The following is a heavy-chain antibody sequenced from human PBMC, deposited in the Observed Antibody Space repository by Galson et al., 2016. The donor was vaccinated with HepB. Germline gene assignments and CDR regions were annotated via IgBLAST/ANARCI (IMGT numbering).Heavy chain of an antibody. V-gene: IGHV3-30*02. Sequence: SLRLSCAASGFTFTRYGMHWVRQAPGKGLEWVTFITYDGSHKYYADSVKGRFTISRDNSKNTLYLQMNSLRAEDTAVYYCAKDRHCYGSGCYLYFHYWGQGTLVTVSS. CDR2: ITYDGSHK. CDR1: GFTFTRYG. CDR3: AKDRHCYGSGCYLYFHY. D-gene: IGHD2-21*01. J-gene: IGHJ4*03.